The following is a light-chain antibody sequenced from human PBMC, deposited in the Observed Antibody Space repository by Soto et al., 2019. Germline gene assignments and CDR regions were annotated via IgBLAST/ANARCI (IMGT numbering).Light chain of an antibody. Sequence: DIQMTQSPSTLSASVGDRVTITCRASQSISNFLVWYQHKPGKAPKLLIYDASTLESGVPPRVSGSGSGTEFTLTISSLQPDAFATYYCQQYKSYPWTFGQGTKVEIK. CDR1: QSISNF. J-gene: IGKJ1*01. CDR3: QQYKSYPWT. CDR2: DAS. V-gene: IGKV1-5*01.